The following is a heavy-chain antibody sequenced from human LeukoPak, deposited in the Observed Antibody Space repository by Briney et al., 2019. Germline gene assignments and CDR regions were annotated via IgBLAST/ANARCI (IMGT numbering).Heavy chain of an antibody. D-gene: IGHD3-22*01. J-gene: IGHJ4*02. CDR3: ALKGGHYYHFDA. CDR1: GFTFSSYA. Sequence: PGGSLRLSCAASGFTFSSYAMHWVRQAPGKGLEWVAVISYDGSNKYYADSVKGRFTISRDNSKNTLYLQMNSPRAEDTATYYCALKGGHYYHFDAWGQGTLVTVSS. CDR2: ISYDGSNK. V-gene: IGHV3-30-3*01.